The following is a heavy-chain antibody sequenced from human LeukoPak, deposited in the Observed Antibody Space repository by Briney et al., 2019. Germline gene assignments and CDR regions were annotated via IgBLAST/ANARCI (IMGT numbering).Heavy chain of an antibody. D-gene: IGHD4-23*01. V-gene: IGHV3-66*01. CDR3: AKDLVNGGYFDY. J-gene: IGHJ4*02. CDR1: GFTVSSNY. CDR2: IYSGGST. Sequence: GGSPRLSCAASGFTVSSNYMSWVRQAPGKGLEWVSVIYSGGSTYYADSVKGRFTISRDNSKNTLYLQMNSLRAEDTAVYYCAKDLVNGGYFDYWGQGTLVTVSS.